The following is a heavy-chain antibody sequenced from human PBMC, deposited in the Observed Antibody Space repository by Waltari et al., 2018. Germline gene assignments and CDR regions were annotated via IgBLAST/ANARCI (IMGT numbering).Heavy chain of an antibody. J-gene: IGHJ4*02. Sequence: QVTLRESGPALVKPTQTLTLTCTFSGFSLSTGGMCVSWIRQPPGKALEWLALINWNDDKYYSTSLKTRLTISKDTSKNQVVLSMTNMDPVDTATYYCAREWELLESFDYWGQGTLVTVSS. CDR3: AREWELLESFDY. CDR1: GFSLSTGGMC. CDR2: INWNDDK. D-gene: IGHD1-26*01. V-gene: IGHV2-70*01.